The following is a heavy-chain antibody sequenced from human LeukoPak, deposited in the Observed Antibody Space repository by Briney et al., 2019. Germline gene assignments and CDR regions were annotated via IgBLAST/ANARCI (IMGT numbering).Heavy chain of an antibody. V-gene: IGHV5-51*01. CDR3: SRVSRDCSSTSML. J-gene: IGHJ4*02. CDR2: IYPGDSDT. CDR1: GYSFTSYW. D-gene: IGHD2-2*01. Sequence: GESLKISCKGSGYSFTSYWIGWVSQMPGKGLEWMGMIYPGDSDTRYSPSFQGQVTVSADKSISTAYLQWSSLKASDTAMYYCSRVSRDCSSTSMLWRKGTLVTVST.